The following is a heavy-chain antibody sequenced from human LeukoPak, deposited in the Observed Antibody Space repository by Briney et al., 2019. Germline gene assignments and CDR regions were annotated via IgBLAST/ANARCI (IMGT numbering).Heavy chain of an antibody. V-gene: IGHV4-59*01. CDR1: GGSISSYY. D-gene: IGHD3-22*01. Sequence: SETLSLTCTVSGGSISSYYWSWIRQPPGKGPEWIGYIYYSGSTNYNPSLKSRVTISVDTSKNQFSLKLSSVTAADTAVYYCARGEHYYDSSGSFDYWGQGTLVTVSS. CDR2: IYYSGST. CDR3: ARGEHYYDSSGSFDY. J-gene: IGHJ4*02.